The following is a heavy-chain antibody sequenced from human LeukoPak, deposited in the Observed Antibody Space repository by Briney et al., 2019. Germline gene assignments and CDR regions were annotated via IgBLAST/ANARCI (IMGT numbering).Heavy chain of an antibody. CDR2: VSGDGGST. CDR1: GFTFSTYA. V-gene: IGHV3-23*01. Sequence: GESLKISCVASGFTFSTYALTWVRQAPGKGLGWVSAVSGDGGSTYYADSVRGRFTISRANSKNTLYLQMNSLKAEDTAVYYCAKGSSSGDYGGYYFDYWGQGNLVTVSS. CDR3: AKGSSSGDYGGYYFDY. J-gene: IGHJ4*02. D-gene: IGHD4-17*01.